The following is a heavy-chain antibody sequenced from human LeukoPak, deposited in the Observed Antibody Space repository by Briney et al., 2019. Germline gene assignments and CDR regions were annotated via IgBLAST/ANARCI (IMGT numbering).Heavy chain of an antibody. J-gene: IGHJ3*02. CDR3: ASGRGPDELALDI. CDR2: IYYSGST. D-gene: IGHD1-14*01. CDR1: GVSISSGGYY. Sequence: SETLSLTCTVSGVSISSGGYYWSWIRQHPGKGLEWIGYIYYSGSTYYNPSIKSRATLSVDTSKNQFPLKMSSVSGADTGVYYCASGRGPDELALDIWGQGTMVTVSS. V-gene: IGHV4-31*02.